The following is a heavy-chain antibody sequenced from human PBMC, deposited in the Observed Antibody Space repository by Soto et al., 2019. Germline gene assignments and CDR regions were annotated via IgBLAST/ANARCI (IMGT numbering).Heavy chain of an antibody. CDR3: ARRRSAALIDY. V-gene: IGHV4-34*01. Sequence: PSETLSLTCAVYGGSFSGYYWSWIRQPPGKGLEWIGEINHSGSTNYNPSLKSRVTISVDTSKNQFSLKLSSVTAADTAVYYCARRRSAALIDYWGQGTLVTVSS. CDR2: INHSGST. J-gene: IGHJ4*02. CDR1: GGSFSGYY. D-gene: IGHD6-13*01.